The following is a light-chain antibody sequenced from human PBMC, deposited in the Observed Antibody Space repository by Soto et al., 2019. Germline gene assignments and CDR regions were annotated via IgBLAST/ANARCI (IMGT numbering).Light chain of an antibody. V-gene: IGKV1-39*01. Sequence: DLQMTQSPSSLSASVGDRVIITCRASQSISSYLHWYQQTPGKAPKLLIFAASSLRSGVPSRVSGSGSGTDFTLTISNLQPEDFATYYCQQSYTTPYTFGQGTKLEIK. CDR1: QSISSY. CDR3: QQSYTTPYT. CDR2: AAS. J-gene: IGKJ2*01.